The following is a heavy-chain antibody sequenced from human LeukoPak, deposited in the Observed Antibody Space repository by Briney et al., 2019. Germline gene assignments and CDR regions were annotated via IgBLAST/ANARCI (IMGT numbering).Heavy chain of an antibody. Sequence: GGSLRLSCAASGFTVSSNYMSWVRQAPGKGLEWVSVIYSGGSTYYADSVKGRFTISRDNSKNTLYLQMNSLRAEDTAVYYCARDILGRGLDAFDIWGQGTMVTVSS. CDR3: ARDILGRGLDAFDI. CDR2: IYSGGST. D-gene: IGHD3-10*01. J-gene: IGHJ3*02. V-gene: IGHV3-66*01. CDR1: GFTVSSNY.